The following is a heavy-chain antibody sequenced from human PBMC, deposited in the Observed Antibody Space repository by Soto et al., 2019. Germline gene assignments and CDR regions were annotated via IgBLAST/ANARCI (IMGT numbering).Heavy chain of an antibody. Sequence: GESLKISCKGSGYSFTSYWISWVRQMPGKGLEWMGRIDPSDSYTNYSPSFQGHVTISADKSISTAYLQWSSLKASDTAMYYCASAPTHYYDSSGYYARYYYYGMDVWGQGTTVTVSS. CDR1: GYSFTSYW. J-gene: IGHJ6*02. CDR3: ASAPTHYYDSSGYYARYYYYGMDV. V-gene: IGHV5-10-1*01. D-gene: IGHD3-22*01. CDR2: IDPSDSYT.